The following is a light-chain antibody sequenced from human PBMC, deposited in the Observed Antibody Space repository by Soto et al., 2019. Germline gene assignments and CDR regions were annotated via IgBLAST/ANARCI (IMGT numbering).Light chain of an antibody. J-gene: IGKJ1*01. CDR2: GAS. Sequence: EVVMTQSPATLSVSLGERATFSCRASQSVRSNLAWYQQKPGQAPRLLVYGASSRATGIPDRFSGSGSGTDFTLTISRLEPEDFAVYYCQQYGSSRWKFGQGTKVDIK. CDR3: QQYGSSRWK. CDR1: QSVRSN. V-gene: IGKV3-20*01.